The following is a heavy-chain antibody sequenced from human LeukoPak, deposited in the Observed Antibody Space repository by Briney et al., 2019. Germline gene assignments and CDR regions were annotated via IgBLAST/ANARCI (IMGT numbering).Heavy chain of an antibody. Sequence: GESLKISCKGSGYSFASYWIDWVRQMPGKGLEWMGIIYPGDSDTRYSPSFQGQVTISADKSISTAYLQWSSLKAPDTAMYYCARSVPAAMEFDYWGQGTLVTVSS. CDR1: GYSFASYW. D-gene: IGHD2-2*01. V-gene: IGHV5-51*01. J-gene: IGHJ4*02. CDR2: IYPGDSDT. CDR3: ARSVPAAMEFDY.